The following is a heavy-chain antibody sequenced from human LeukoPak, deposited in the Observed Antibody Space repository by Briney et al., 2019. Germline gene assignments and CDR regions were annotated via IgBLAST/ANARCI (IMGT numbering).Heavy chain of an antibody. CDR2: ISYDGSNK. D-gene: IGHD3-10*01. V-gene: IGHV3-30-3*01. J-gene: IGHJ4*02. CDR3: ARDLAGHYYGSGSSFDY. CDR1: GFTFSSYA. Sequence: GRSLRLSCAASGFTFSSYAMHWVRQAPGKGLEWVAVISYDGSNKYYADSVKGQFTISRDNAKNSLFLQMNSLRAEDTAVYYCARDLAGHYYGSGSSFDYWGQGTLVTVSS.